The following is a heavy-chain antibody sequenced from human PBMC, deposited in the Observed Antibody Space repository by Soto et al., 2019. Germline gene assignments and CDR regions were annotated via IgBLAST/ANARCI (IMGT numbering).Heavy chain of an antibody. D-gene: IGHD2-2*02. Sequence: ASVKVSCKASGGTFSSYAISWVRQAPGQGLEWMGGIIPIFGTANYAQKFQGRVTITADESTSTAYMELSSLRSEDTAVYYCARYYTDYYYYYGMDVWGQGTTVTVSS. CDR3: ARYYTDYYYYYGMDV. J-gene: IGHJ6*02. V-gene: IGHV1-69*13. CDR2: IIPIFGTA. CDR1: GGTFSSYA.